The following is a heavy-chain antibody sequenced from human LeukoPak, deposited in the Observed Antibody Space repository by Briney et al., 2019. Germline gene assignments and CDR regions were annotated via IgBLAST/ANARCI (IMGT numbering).Heavy chain of an antibody. CDR3: ARVNPGYYGMDV. V-gene: IGHV4-61*08. CDR2: IYYSGST. CDR1: GGSISSGDYY. Sequence: SQTLSLTCTVSGGSISSGDYYWSWIRQPPGKGLEWIGYIYYSGSTNYNPSLKSRVTISVDTSKNQFSLKLSSVTAADTAVYYCARVNPGYYGMDVWGQGTTVTVSS. J-gene: IGHJ6*02.